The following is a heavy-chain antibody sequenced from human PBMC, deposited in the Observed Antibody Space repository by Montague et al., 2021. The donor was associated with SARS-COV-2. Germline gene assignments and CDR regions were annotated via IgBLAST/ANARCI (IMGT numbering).Heavy chain of an antibody. CDR3: ARGGSYSSGWYGVDYYYGMDV. CDR1: GGSISSGGYY. D-gene: IGHD6-19*01. CDR2: IYYSGST. V-gene: IGHV4-31*03. Sequence: TLSPTCTVSGGSISSGGYYWSWIRQHPGKGLEWIGYIYYSGSTYYXPSLKSRVTISVDTSKNQFSLKLSSVTAADTAVYYCARGGSYSSGWYGVDYYYGMDVWGQGTTVTVSS. J-gene: IGHJ6*02.